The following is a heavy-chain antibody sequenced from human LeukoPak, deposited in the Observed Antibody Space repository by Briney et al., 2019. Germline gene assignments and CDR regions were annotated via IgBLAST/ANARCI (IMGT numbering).Heavy chain of an antibody. Sequence: GSLRLSCSASGFQFSSFWMHWVRQAPGKGLVWVSRIDLDGRSTTYADSVKGRFTISRDNAKNTLYLQMSSLRAEDTGIYYCARDQRGNWNDTPRYWGQGTLVTVSS. D-gene: IGHD1-1*01. CDR2: IDLDGRST. CDR3: ARDQRGNWNDTPRY. V-gene: IGHV3-74*01. CDR1: GFQFSSFW. J-gene: IGHJ4*02.